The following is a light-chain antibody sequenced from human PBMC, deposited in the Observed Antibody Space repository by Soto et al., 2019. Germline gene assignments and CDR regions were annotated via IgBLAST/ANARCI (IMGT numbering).Light chain of an antibody. V-gene: IGKV3-15*01. J-gene: IGKJ1*01. CDR1: QGVSSN. CDR3: HNYNDCPWT. CDR2: GAS. Sequence: EIVMTQSPATLSVSPGERATLTCRASQGVSSNLAWYQQKPGKAPRLLIYGASTRAAGVPSRFSGSGSGTDFTLTISSLQSEDFASYYCHNYNDCPWTFGQGTKVEIK.